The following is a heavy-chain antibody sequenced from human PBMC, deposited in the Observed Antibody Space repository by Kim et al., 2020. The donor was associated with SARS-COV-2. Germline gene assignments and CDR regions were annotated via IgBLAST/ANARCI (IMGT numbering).Heavy chain of an antibody. D-gene: IGHD3-10*01. Sequence: YIYYADSVKGRFTISRDNAKNSLYLQMNSLRAEDTAVYYCARGGGSCFDYWGQGTLVTVSS. J-gene: IGHJ4*02. CDR3: ARGGGSCFDY. CDR2: YI. V-gene: IGHV3-21*01.